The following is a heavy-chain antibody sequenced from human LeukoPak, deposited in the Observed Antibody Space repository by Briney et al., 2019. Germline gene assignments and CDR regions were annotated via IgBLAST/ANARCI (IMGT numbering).Heavy chain of an antibody. J-gene: IGHJ4*02. CDR1: GGSISSSNW. V-gene: IGHV4-4*02. Sequence: SETLSLTCAVSGGSISSSNWWSWVRQPPGKGLEWIGEIYHSGSTDSNPSLKSRVTISVDTSKNQISLKLSSVTAADTAVYYCARTYCRGGSCHFDYWGQGTLVTVSS. CDR2: IYHSGST. D-gene: IGHD2-15*01. CDR3: ARTYCRGGSCHFDY.